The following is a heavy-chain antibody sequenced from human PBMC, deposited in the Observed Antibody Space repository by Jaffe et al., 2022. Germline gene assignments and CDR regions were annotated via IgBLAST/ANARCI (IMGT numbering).Heavy chain of an antibody. V-gene: IGHV3-23*01. CDR2: ISGSGGST. CDR3: ANRYCSSTSCYPLDAFDI. Sequence: EVQLLESGGGLVQPGGSLRLSCAASGFTFSSYAMSWVRQAPGKGLEWVSAISGSGGSTYYADSVKGRFTISRDNSKNTLYLQMNSLRAEDTAVYYCANRYCSSTSCYPLDAFDIWGQGTMVTVSS. D-gene: IGHD2-2*01. CDR1: GFTFSSYA. J-gene: IGHJ3*02.